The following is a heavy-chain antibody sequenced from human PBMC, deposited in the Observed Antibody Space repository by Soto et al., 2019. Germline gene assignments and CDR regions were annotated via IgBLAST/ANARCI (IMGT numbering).Heavy chain of an antibody. Sequence: QLQESGSGLVKPSQTLSLTCAVSGVSINSGDYSWSWIRQPPGKGLEWIGYIYHSGSTTYNPSLKSRLTIPLDRSNNQISLKLNSVTAADTAVYYCVSDFGSGSYRFDYWGQGTLVTVSS. V-gene: IGHV4-30-2*01. CDR1: GVSINSGDYS. CDR2: IYHSGST. D-gene: IGHD3-10*01. J-gene: IGHJ4*02. CDR3: VSDFGSGSYRFDY.